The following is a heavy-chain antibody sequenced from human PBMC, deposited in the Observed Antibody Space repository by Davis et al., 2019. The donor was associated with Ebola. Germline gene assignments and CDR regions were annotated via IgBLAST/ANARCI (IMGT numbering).Heavy chain of an antibody. D-gene: IGHD1-7*01. CDR1: GGSISSYY. CDR2: INHSGST. V-gene: IGHV4-34*01. J-gene: IGHJ6*02. Sequence: SEPLSLTCTVSGGSISSYYWSWIRQPPGKGLEWLGEINHSGSTNYNPSLKSRVTISVDTSKNQFSLKLSSVTAADTAVYYCARGTGNYMSYYYGMDVWGQGTTVTVSS. CDR3: ARGTGNYMSYYYGMDV.